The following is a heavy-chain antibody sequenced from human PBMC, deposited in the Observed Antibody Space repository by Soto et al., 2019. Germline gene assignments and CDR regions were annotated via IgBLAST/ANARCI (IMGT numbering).Heavy chain of an antibody. CDR1: GASIRSNNW. D-gene: IGHD1-26*01. CDR2: IFHGGST. CDR3: ARVYSGSYSDS. V-gene: IGHV4-4*02. Sequence: QVQLQESGPGLVKPSGTLSLTCAVAGASIRSNNWWSWVRQPPGKGLEWIGEIFHGGSTYYNPSLKTRLTISVDKSKNRFSLNLTSVTAADTAVYYCARVYSGSYSDSWGRGTLVTVSS. J-gene: IGHJ4*02.